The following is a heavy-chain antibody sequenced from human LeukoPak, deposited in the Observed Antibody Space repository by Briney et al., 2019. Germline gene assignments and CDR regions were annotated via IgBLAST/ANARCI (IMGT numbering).Heavy chain of an antibody. J-gene: IGHJ1*01. CDR3: VKGREAAAGRGFQH. Sequence: AGGSLRLSCSASGFTFSSYAMHCVRQAPGKGLEYVSAISSNGGSTYYADSVKGRFTISRDNSKNTLYLQMSSLRAEDTAVYYCVKGREAAAGRGFQHWGQGTLVTVSP. CDR1: GFTFSSYA. CDR2: ISSNGGST. D-gene: IGHD6-13*01. V-gene: IGHV3-64D*06.